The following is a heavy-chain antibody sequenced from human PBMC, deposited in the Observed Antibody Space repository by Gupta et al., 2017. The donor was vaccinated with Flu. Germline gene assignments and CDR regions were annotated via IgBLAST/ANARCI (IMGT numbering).Heavy chain of an antibody. D-gene: IGHD2-8*01. CDR1: NFY. J-gene: IGHJ5*02. CDR2: VSYSGGG. Sequence: NFYWHWIRQAPEKGMEWLGHVSYSGGGLYNPSLRGRLTISLDTSKNSFSLRLESVTAADTAVYYCARRRVMGSPSTQWQESWRDPWGQGTLVTVSS. V-gene: IGHV4-61*03. CDR3: ARRRVMGSPSTQWQESWRDP.